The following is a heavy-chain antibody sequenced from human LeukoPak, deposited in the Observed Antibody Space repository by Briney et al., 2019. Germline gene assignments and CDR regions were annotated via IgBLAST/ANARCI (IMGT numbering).Heavy chain of an antibody. J-gene: IGHJ4*02. V-gene: IGHV3-30*18. CDR3: AKATAPFYDFWSSELDY. CDR1: GFTFSTYG. CDR2: ISHHGANK. D-gene: IGHD3-3*01. Sequence: GGSLRLSCVASGFTFSTYGMNWVRQAPGKGLEWVAVISHHGANKFYADSVKGRFTISRDNSKNTLYPQMNSLRAEDTAVYYCAKATAPFYDFWSSELDYWGQGTLVTVSS.